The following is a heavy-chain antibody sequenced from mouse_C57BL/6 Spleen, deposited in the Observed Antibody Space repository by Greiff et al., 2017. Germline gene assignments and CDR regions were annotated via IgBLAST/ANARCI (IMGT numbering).Heavy chain of an antibody. D-gene: IGHD2-4*01. CDR1: GYTFTSYG. Sequence: QVQLQQPGAELVKPWPSVKLSCTASGYTFTSYGMRWVNQTPGQGLEWIGEIDPSDSYTNYNQKFKGKATLTVDTSTSTSYMQLSILTSEDSAVYYCASANYDDYDNPFDYWGQGTTLTVSS. J-gene: IGHJ2*01. V-gene: IGHV1-50*01. CDR3: ASANYDDYDNPFDY. CDR2: IDPSDSYT.